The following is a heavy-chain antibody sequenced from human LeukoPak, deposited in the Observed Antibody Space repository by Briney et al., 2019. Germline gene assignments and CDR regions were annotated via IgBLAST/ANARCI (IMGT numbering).Heavy chain of an antibody. V-gene: IGHV3-48*03. CDR1: GFTFSSYE. CDR3: ATSCSGGSCYGAFDI. CDR2: XXSSGSTM. J-gene: IGHJ3*02. D-gene: IGHD2-15*01. Sequence: GGSLRLSCAASGFTFSSYEMNWVRQAPGKGLXXXXXXXSSGSTMYYADSVKGRFTISRDNAKNSLYLQMHSRRAEDTAVYYCATSCSGGSCYGAFDIWGQGTMVTVSS.